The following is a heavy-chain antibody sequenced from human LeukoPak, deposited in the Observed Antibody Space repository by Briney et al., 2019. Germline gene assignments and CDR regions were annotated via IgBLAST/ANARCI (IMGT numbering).Heavy chain of an antibody. J-gene: IGHJ6*03. CDR2: INPNSGGT. D-gene: IGHD3-10*01. V-gene: IGHV1-2*02. CDR1: GNTFTGYY. CDR3: AREVADGSDYYYYYYMDV. Sequence: ASVKVSCKASGNTFTGYYMHWVRQAPGQGLEWMGWINPNSGGTNYAQKFQGRVTMTRDTSISTAYMELSRLRSDDTAVYYCAREVADGSDYYYYYYMDVWGKGTTVTVSS.